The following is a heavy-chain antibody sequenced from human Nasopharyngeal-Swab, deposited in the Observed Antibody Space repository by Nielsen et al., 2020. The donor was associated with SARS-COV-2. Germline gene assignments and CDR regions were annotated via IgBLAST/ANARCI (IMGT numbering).Heavy chain of an antibody. D-gene: IGHD1-14*01. Sequence: ASVQVSCNASGYTFTSYGISWVRQAPGQGLEWRGWISAYNGNTNYAQKLQGRVTMTTDTSTSTAYMELRSLRSEDTAVYYCASGITGAAFDIWGQGTMVTVSS. CDR2: ISAYNGNT. V-gene: IGHV1-18*01. CDR1: GYTFTSYG. J-gene: IGHJ3*02. CDR3: ASGITGAAFDI.